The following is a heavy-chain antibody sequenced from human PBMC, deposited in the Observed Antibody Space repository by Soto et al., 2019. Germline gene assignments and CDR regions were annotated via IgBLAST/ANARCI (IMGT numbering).Heavy chain of an antibody. CDR2: IYYSGST. D-gene: IGHD5-12*01. CDR1: GGSISSYY. J-gene: IGHJ4*02. CDR3: ARGVVATIPDY. Sequence: LSLTCTVSGGSISSYYWSWIRQPPGKGLEWIGYIYYSGSTNYNPSLKSRVTISVDTSKNQFSLKLSSVTAADTAVYYCARGVVATIPDYWGQGTLVTVSS. V-gene: IGHV4-59*01.